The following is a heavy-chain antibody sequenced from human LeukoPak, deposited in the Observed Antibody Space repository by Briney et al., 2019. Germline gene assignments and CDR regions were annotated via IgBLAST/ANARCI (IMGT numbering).Heavy chain of an antibody. CDR1: GFTFSSYS. D-gene: IGHD3-22*01. V-gene: IGHV3-21*01. CDR2: ISSSSSYI. Sequence: GGSLRLSCAASGFTFSSYSMNWVRQAPGKGLEWVSSISSSSSYIYYADSVKGRFTISRDNAKNSLYLQMNSLRAEDTAVYYCAKDGTGLTTRIHGFDVWGQGTLVTVTA. CDR3: AKDGTGLTTRIHGFDV. J-gene: IGHJ3*01.